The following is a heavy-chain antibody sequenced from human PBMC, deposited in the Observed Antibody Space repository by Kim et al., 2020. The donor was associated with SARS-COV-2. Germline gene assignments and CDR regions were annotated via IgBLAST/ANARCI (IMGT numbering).Heavy chain of an antibody. CDR2: IYYSGST. D-gene: IGHD3-22*01. CDR3: ARTPITMIVVVDAFDI. V-gene: IGHV4-31*03. Sequence: SETRSLTCTVSGGSISSGGYYWSWIRQHPGKGLEWIGYIYYSGSTYYNPSLKSRVTISVDRSKNKFSLKLSSVTAADTAVDYCARTPITMIVVVDAFDI. J-gene: IGHJ3*02. CDR1: GGSISSGGYY.